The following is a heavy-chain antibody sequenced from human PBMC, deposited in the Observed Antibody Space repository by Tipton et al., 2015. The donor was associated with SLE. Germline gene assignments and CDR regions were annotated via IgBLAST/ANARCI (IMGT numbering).Heavy chain of an antibody. D-gene: IGHD3-22*01. CDR2: IYYSGST. Sequence: TLSFTCTVSGGSISSYYWSWIRQPPGKGLEWIGYIYYSGSTNYNPSLKSRVTISVDTSKNPFSLKLSSVTAADTAVYYCARGDYYDSSGHDAFDIWGQGTMVTVSS. CDR1: GGSISSYY. J-gene: IGHJ3*02. CDR3: ARGDYYDSSGHDAFDI. V-gene: IGHV4-59*01.